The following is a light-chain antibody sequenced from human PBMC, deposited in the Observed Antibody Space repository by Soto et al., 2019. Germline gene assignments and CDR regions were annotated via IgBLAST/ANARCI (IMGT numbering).Light chain of an antibody. CDR1: QSVSSY. Sequence: EILLTQSPATLSLSPGERATLSCRGSQSVSSYLAWYQQKPGQAPRLLIYDASNRATGIPARFSGSGSATDFTLTISSLETEDFAVYXCPQRSNWPTITFGQGTRLEIK. J-gene: IGKJ5*01. V-gene: IGKV3-11*01. CDR3: PQRSNWPTIT. CDR2: DAS.